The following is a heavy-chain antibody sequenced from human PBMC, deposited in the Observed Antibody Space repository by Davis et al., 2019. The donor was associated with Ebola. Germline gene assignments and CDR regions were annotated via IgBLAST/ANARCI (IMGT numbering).Heavy chain of an antibody. CDR1: GFIFSTYV. V-gene: IGHV3-23*01. J-gene: IGHJ6*04. CDR2: GTSADT. Sequence: GGSLRLSCSASGFIFSTYVMSWVRQAPGKGLEWVSTYGTSADTYYADSVKGRFTISRDNSKNTLYMQINSLRVEDTAIYYCAKGGSGWPSDYSYGLGVWGKGTTVTVAS. CDR3: AKGGSGWPSDYSYGLGV. D-gene: IGHD6-19*01.